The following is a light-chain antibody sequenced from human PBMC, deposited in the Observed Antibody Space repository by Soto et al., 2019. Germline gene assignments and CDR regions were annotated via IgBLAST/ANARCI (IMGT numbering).Light chain of an antibody. V-gene: IGKV3-20*01. Sequence: EIVLTQSTGTLSLSQGERATLSCRASQSVSSYLAWYQQKPGQAPRLLIYGASSRATGVPDRFSGSGSGTDFTLTISRLEPEDFAVYFCQQHDSSPRTFGQGTKVEIK. CDR1: QSVSSY. CDR2: GAS. J-gene: IGKJ1*01. CDR3: QQHDSSPRT.